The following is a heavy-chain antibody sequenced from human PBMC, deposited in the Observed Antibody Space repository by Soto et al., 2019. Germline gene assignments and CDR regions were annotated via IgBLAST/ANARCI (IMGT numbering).Heavy chain of an antibody. CDR1: RGTFSSYA. J-gene: IGHJ3*02. CDR3: ARETLYYDSSGYYPDDAFDI. V-gene: IGHV1-69*13. Sequence: GVSVKVSCKTSRGTFSSYAISWVRQAPGQGLEWMGGIIPIFGTANYAQKFQGRVTITADESTSTAYMELSSLRSEDTAVYYCARETLYYDSSGYYPDDAFDIWGQGTMVTVSS. CDR2: IIPIFGTA. D-gene: IGHD3-22*01.